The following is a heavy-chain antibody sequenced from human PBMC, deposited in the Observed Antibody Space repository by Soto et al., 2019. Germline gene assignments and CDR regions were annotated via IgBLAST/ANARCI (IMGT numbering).Heavy chain of an antibody. CDR2: IRHNGDT. Sequence: QVQLRQWGAGLLKPSETLSLTCVVSGASFTDYKWTWIRQSPEKGLEWIGEIRHNGDTDSKPSLRSRLTMSLDTSKNQFSLHLSSVTSADTAVYFCAGGPDYGDYDAWVQGTLVTVSS. CDR3: AGGPDYGDYDA. J-gene: IGHJ5*02. CDR1: GASFTDYK. V-gene: IGHV4-34*01. D-gene: IGHD4-17*01.